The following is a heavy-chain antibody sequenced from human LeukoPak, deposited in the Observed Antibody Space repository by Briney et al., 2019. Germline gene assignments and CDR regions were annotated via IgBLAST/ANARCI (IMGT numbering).Heavy chain of an antibody. CDR2: IYPSGTT. V-gene: IGHV4-39*07. D-gene: IGHD2-2*01. J-gene: IGHJ3*02. Sequence: SETLSLTCTVSGGSISSSSYYWGWIRQPPGKGLEWIGRIYPSGTTNYNPSLKSRVSMSIDTSKNQFSLKLSSVTAADTAVYYCARDRYCSTSSCYFLFAAFDIWGQGTMVTVSS. CDR1: GGSISSSSYY. CDR3: ARDRYCSTSSCYFLFAAFDI.